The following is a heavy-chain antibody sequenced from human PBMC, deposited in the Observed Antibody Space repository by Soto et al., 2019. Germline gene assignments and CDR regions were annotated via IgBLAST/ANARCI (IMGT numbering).Heavy chain of an antibody. CDR3: ARCYYGSGSRPDYYGMDV. CDR2: IYYSGST. V-gene: IGHV4-59*01. CDR1: GGSISSYY. Sequence: KTSETLSLTCTVSGGSISSYYWSWIRQPPGKGLEWIGYIYYSGSTNYNPSLKSRVTISVDTSKNQFSLKLSSVTAADTAVYYCARCYYGSGSRPDYYGMDVWGQGTTVTVSS. D-gene: IGHD3-10*01. J-gene: IGHJ6*02.